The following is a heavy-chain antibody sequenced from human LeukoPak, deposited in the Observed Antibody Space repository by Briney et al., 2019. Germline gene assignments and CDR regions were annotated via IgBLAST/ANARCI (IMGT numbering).Heavy chain of an antibody. D-gene: IGHD4-17*01. V-gene: IGHV3-23*01. CDR1: GFTFSSYA. J-gene: IGHJ4*02. Sequence: GGSLRLTCAASGFTFSSYAMSWVRQAPGRGLEWVSAISGSGGSTYYADSVKGRFTISRDNSKNTLYLQMNSLRAEDTAVYYCAKEPDYGDYFDYWGQGTLVTVSS. CDR2: ISGSGGST. CDR3: AKEPDYGDYFDY.